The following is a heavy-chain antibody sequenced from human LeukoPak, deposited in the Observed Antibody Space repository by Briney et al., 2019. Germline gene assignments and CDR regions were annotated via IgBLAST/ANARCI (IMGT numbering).Heavy chain of an antibody. CDR3: ARDPRQYSSGWYYFDY. CDR2: ISYDGSNK. V-gene: IGHV3-30-3*01. Sequence: SCKASGFTFSSYAMHWVRQAPGKGLEWVAVISYDGSNKYYADSVKGRFTISRDDSKNTLYLQMNSLRAEDTAVYYCARDPRQYSSGWYYFDYWGQGTLVTASS. D-gene: IGHD6-19*01. J-gene: IGHJ4*02. CDR1: GFTFSSYA.